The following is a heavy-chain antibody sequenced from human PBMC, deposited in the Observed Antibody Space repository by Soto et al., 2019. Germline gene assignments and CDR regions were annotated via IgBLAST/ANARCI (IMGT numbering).Heavy chain of an antibody. CDR2: IIPIFGTA. Sequence: VQLLESGGGLVQPGGSLRLSCTASGFPFSSFAMSWVRQAPGKGLEWVGGIIPIFGTANYAQKFQGRVTITADESTSTAYMELSSLRSEDTAVYYCARTPSYGDYGVLWFDPWGQGTLVTVSS. V-gene: IGHV1-69*01. CDR1: GFPFSSFA. J-gene: IGHJ5*02. D-gene: IGHD4-17*01. CDR3: ARTPSYGDYGVLWFDP.